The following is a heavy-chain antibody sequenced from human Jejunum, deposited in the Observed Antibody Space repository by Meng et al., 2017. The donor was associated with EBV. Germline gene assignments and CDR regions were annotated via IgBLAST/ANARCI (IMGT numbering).Heavy chain of an antibody. CDR1: GCTFRGYA. D-gene: IGHD4/OR15-4a*01. V-gene: IGHV3-21*02. Sequence: EVQLVESGGXLVKPGXSLRPSCGGSGCTFRGYAMSWVRQAPGKGLEWVSSIGRTSSNIYYADSVKGRFTISRDNAKNSLYLQMNSLRAEDTAVYFCARGSDYSDSWYDHWGQGRLVTVSS. J-gene: IGHJ5*02. CDR3: ARGSDYSDSWYDH. CDR2: IGRTSSNI.